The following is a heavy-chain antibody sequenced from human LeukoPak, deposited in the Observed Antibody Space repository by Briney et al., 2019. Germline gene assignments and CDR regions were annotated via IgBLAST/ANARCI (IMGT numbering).Heavy chain of an antibody. CDR3: ARDAETSLAN. J-gene: IGHJ4*02. CDR1: GFAVSSKY. V-gene: IGHV3-66*01. CDR2: IYLDGRA. Sequence: GSLRLSCAAYGFAVSSKYMNWVRQAPGKGLEWVTVIYLDGRADYSDSVKGRFTISSDNSKNTVYLQMNSLKDEDTAVYYCARDAETSLANWGQGTLVTVSP. D-gene: IGHD5-24*01.